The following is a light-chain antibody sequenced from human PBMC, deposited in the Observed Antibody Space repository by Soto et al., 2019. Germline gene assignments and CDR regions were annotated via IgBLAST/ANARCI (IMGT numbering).Light chain of an antibody. Sequence: EIVLTQSPATLSLSPGERATLSCRASQSVGNNLAWYQQKPGQAPGLLIYEASTRATGIPARFSGSGSGTDFTLTISRLEPEDFAVYYCQQYGTSVTFGGGTKVEIK. CDR2: EAS. CDR3: QQYGTSVT. V-gene: IGKV3-20*01. J-gene: IGKJ4*01. CDR1: QSVGNN.